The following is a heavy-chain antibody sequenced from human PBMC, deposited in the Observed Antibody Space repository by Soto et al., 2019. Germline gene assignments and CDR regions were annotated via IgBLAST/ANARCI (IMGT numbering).Heavy chain of an antibody. CDR2: IYYSGST. V-gene: IGHV4-59*08. D-gene: IGHD3-22*01. J-gene: IGHJ4*02. CDR1: GGSISSYY. CDR3: ARHKVTYYYDSSGYYFDY. Sequence: SETLSLTCTVSGGSISSYYWSWIRQPPGKGLEWIGYIYYSGSTNYNPSLKSRVTISVYTSKNQFSLKLSSVTAADTAVYYCARHKVTYYYDSSGYYFDYWGQGTLVTVSS.